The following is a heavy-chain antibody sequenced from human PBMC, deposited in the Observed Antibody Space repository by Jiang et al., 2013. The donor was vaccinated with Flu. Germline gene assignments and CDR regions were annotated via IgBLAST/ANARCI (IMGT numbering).Heavy chain of an antibody. Sequence: GAEVKKPGESLKISCEGSGYKFSNYWIGWVRQMPGKGLEWMGIISPSDSKSKYSPSFQGQVTISVDKSINTAYMQWSSLRASDTAIYYCARLMGGFGMDVWGQGTTVTVSS. CDR3: ARLMGGFGMDV. V-gene: IGHV5-51*01. CDR2: ISPSDSKS. CDR1: GYKFSNYW. J-gene: IGHJ6*02. D-gene: IGHD3-16*01.